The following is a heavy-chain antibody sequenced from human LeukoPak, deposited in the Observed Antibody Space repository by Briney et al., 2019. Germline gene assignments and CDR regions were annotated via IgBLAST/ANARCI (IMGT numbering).Heavy chain of an antibody. CDR3: ARGSWRLVRGAASFES. Sequence: GGSLRLSCAASGFSFSDNYMSWIRQAPGKGLEWVSYISNSGSYTNYPDSVKGRFTISRDNAKNSLYLQMNSLRDEDTAVYYCARGSWRLVRGAASFESWGQGTLVTVSS. V-gene: IGHV3-11*05. J-gene: IGHJ4*02. D-gene: IGHD3-10*01. CDR1: GFSFSDNY. CDR2: ISNSGSYT.